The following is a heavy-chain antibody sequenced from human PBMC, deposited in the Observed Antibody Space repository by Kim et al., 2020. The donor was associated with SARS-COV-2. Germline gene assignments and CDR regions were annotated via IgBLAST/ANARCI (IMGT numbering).Heavy chain of an antibody. J-gene: IGHJ6*02. CDR3: AKDGDGSGCYSYYVMEV. Sequence: GGSLRLSCAASGFTFDDYAMHWVWQAPGKGLEWVSGISWNSGSIGYEDSVKGRLTISSDNAKNSLYLQMNSVRDEDTALYYCAKDGDGSGCYSYYVMEVWGPGTTVTLSS. CDR2: ISWNSGSI. V-gene: IGHV3-9*01. D-gene: IGHD3-10*01. CDR1: GFTFDDYA.